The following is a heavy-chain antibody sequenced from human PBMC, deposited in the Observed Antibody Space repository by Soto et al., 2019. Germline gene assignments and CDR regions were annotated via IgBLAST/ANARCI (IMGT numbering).Heavy chain of an antibody. D-gene: IGHD1-1*01. CDR1: GFTVSNNH. CDR2: VHGGGST. J-gene: IGHJ4*02. Sequence: VQLVESGGGLIQPGGSLRLSCAASGFTVSNNHMTWVRQAAGKGLELVSFVHGGGSTSYADSVKGRFTISRDNSKNTLSLQMDSLRADDTAIYYCAGRSTTAASLDYWGRGTLVTVPS. CDR3: AGRSTTAASLDY. V-gene: IGHV3-53*01.